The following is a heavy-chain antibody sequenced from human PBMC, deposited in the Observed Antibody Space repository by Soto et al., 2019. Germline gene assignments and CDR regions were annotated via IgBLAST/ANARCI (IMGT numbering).Heavy chain of an antibody. V-gene: IGHV4-59*01. D-gene: IGHD6-19*01. Sequence: QVQLQESGPGLVKPSETLSLTCTVSGGSISSYYWSWIRQPPGKGLEWIGYIYYSGSTNYNPSLKSRVTISVDTSKNQFSLKLSSVTAADTAVYYCARGGIGQWLVNWFDPWGQGTLVTVSS. CDR1: GGSISSYY. CDR3: ARGGIGQWLVNWFDP. CDR2: IYYSGST. J-gene: IGHJ5*02.